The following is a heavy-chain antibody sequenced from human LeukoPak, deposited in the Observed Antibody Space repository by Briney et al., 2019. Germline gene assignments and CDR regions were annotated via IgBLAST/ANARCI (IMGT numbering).Heavy chain of an antibody. J-gene: IGHJ6*02. V-gene: IGHV4-59*01. Sequence: SETLPLTCTVSGGSISSYYWSWIRQPPGKGLEWIGYIYYSGSTNYNPSLKSRVTISVDTSKNQFSLKLSSVTAADTAVYYCARTTIAVAGTSYYYGMDVWGQGTTVTVSS. CDR3: ARTTIAVAGTSYYYGMDV. D-gene: IGHD6-19*01. CDR2: IYYSGST. CDR1: GGSISSYY.